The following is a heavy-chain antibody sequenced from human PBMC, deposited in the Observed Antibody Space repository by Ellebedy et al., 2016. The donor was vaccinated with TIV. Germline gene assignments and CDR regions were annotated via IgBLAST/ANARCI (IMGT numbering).Heavy chain of an antibody. V-gene: IGHV4-39*01. D-gene: IGHD3-10*01. CDR1: GGSISSSSYY. CDR3: ARLRGGLTLLWFGGTDY. Sequence: MPSETLSLTCTVSGGSISSSSYYWGWIRQPPGKGLEWIGSIYYSGSTYYNPSLKSRVTISVDTSKNQFSLKLSSVTAADTAVYYCARLRGGLTLLWFGGTDYWGQGTLVTVSS. CDR2: IYYSGST. J-gene: IGHJ4*02.